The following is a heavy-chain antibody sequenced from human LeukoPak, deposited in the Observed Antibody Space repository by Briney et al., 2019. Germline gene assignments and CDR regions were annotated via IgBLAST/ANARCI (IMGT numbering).Heavy chain of an antibody. J-gene: IGHJ4*02. CDR2: IKSKTDGGTT. CDR1: GFTFSSYA. CDR3: TTEMATIAFDY. Sequence: GGSLRLSCAASGFTFSSYAMSWVRQAPGKGLEWVGRIKSKTDGGTTDYAAPVKGRFTISRDDSKNTLYLQMNSLKTEDTAVYYCTTEMATIAFDYWGQGTLVTVSS. V-gene: IGHV3-15*01. D-gene: IGHD5-24*01.